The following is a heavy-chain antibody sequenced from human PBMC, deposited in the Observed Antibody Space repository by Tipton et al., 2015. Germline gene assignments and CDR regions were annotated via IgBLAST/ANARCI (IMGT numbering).Heavy chain of an antibody. J-gene: IGHJ4*02. Sequence: GLVKPSQSLSLTCAISGDSVSASAGWNWIRQSPSRGLEWLGRTYYNSKWNYDYAVSVKSRITINPDTSKNQFSLQSNSVTPEDTAVYYCAKGWLRTYFDSWGQGTLVAVSS. V-gene: IGHV6-1*01. CDR2: TYYNSKWNY. CDR1: GDSVSASAG. CDR3: AKGWLRTYFDS. D-gene: IGHD2-15*01.